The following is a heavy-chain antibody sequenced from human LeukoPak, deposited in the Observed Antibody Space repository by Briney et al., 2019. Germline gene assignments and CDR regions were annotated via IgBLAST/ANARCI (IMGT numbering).Heavy chain of an antibody. D-gene: IGHD3-22*01. V-gene: IGHV4-34*01. J-gene: IGHJ4*02. CDR2: INHSGST. Sequence: PSETLSLTCAVYGGSFSGYYWSWIRQPPGKGLEWIGEINHSGSTNYNPSLKSRVTISVDTSKNQFSLKLSSVTAADTAVYYGARGIYDSDFDYWGQGTLVTVSS. CDR1: GGSFSGYY. CDR3: ARGIYDSDFDY.